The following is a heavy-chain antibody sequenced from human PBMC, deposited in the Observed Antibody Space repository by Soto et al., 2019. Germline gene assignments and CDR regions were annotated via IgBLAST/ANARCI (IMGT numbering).Heavy chain of an antibody. CDR1: GYTFTSYG. J-gene: IGHJ5*02. Sequence: ASVKVSCKASGYTFTSYGISWVRQAPGQGLEWMGWISAYNGNANYAQKLQGRVTMTTDTSTSTAYMELRSLRSDDTAVYYCATGIAAAGTPPNWFDPWGKGTLVTVAS. D-gene: IGHD6-13*01. V-gene: IGHV1-18*01. CDR2: ISAYNGNA. CDR3: ATGIAAAGTPPNWFDP.